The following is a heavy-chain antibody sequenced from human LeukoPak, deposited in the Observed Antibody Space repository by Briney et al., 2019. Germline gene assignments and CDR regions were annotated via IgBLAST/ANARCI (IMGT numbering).Heavy chain of an antibody. CDR1: GFTFDDYA. CDR2: ISWNSGSI. Sequence: GRSLRLSCAASGFTFDDYAMHWVRQAPGKGLEWVSGISWNSGSIGYADSVKGRFTISRDNAKNSLYLRMNSLRAEDTALYYCAKVTSATAPFDYWGQGTLVTVSS. V-gene: IGHV3-9*01. D-gene: IGHD2-21*02. J-gene: IGHJ4*02. CDR3: AKVTSATAPFDY.